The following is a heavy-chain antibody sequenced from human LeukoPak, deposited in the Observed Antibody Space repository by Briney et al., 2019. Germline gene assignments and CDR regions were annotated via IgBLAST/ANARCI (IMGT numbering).Heavy chain of an antibody. CDR3: AKVFYSSGWYGAKYDY. D-gene: IGHD6-19*01. CDR1: GFTFSSYA. V-gene: IGHV3-23*01. CDR2: ISGSGGST. Sequence: GGSLRLSCAASGFTFSSYAMSWVRQAPGKGLEWASAISGSGGSTYYADSVKGRFTISRDNSKNTLYLQMNSLRAEDTAVYYCAKVFYSSGWYGAKYDYWGQGTLVTVSS. J-gene: IGHJ4*02.